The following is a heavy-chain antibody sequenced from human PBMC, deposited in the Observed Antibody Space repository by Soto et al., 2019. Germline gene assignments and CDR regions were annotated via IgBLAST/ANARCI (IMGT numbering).Heavy chain of an antibody. CDR1: GFTFSTYD. D-gene: IGHD6-13*01. CDR2: IGTAGDT. CDR3: ARGTSSSLCRYYFDY. J-gene: IGHJ4*02. Sequence: GGSLRLSCAASGFTFSTYDMHWVRRATGKGLDGGSAIGTAGDTYYPGSMKGRFTISRENAKNAMYLQMNSLRSGNTAVYYCARGTSSSLCRYYFDYWGQGTLVTVSS. V-gene: IGHV3-13*01.